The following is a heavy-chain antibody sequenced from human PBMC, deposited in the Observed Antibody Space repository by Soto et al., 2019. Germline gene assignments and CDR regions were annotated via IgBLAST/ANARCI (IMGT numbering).Heavy chain of an antibody. Sequence: SETLSLTCTVSGHSLSSGGYYWSWIRQHPGKGLEWVGYIYFTGSTLYNPSLKTRLAMSLDTSKNQFSLKLDSVTAADTAVYYCERDWGSSGWHNWGQGTLVTVSS. CDR3: ERDWGSSGWHN. CDR2: IYFTGST. V-gene: IGHV4-31*03. J-gene: IGHJ4*02. CDR1: GHSLSSGGYY. D-gene: IGHD6-19*01.